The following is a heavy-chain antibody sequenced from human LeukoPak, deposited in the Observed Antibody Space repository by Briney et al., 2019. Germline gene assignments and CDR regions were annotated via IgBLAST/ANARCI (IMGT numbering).Heavy chain of an antibody. Sequence: PSETLSLTCAVYGGSFSGYYWSWIRQPPGKGLEWIGEINHSGSTNYNPPLKSRVTISVDTPKNQFSLNLISVTAADTAVYYCAREFPKGGSYRFDPWGQGTLVTVSS. J-gene: IGHJ5*02. V-gene: IGHV4-34*01. CDR2: INHSGST. D-gene: IGHD1-26*01. CDR3: AREFPKGGSYRFDP. CDR1: GGSFSGYY.